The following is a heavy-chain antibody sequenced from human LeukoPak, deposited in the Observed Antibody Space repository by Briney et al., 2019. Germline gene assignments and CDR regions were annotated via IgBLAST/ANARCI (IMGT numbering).Heavy chain of an antibody. Sequence: GGSLRLSCAASGFTFSSYGMHWVRQAPGKGLEWVAFIRSDGSNKYYADSVKGRFTISRDNSKNTLYLQMNSLRAGDTAVYYCAKDLEMTTIPLYYMDVWGKGTTVTISS. J-gene: IGHJ6*03. CDR2: IRSDGSNK. CDR1: GFTFSSYG. CDR3: AKDLEMTTIPLYYMDV. D-gene: IGHD5-24*01. V-gene: IGHV3-30*02.